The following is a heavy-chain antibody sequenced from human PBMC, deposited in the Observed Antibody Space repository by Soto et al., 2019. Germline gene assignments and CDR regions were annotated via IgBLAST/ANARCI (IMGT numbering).Heavy chain of an antibody. J-gene: IGHJ6*02. V-gene: IGHV4-34*01. CDR2: IDHSEST. CDR1: GGAFSGFY. CDR3: ARGRSSWYRRGSYYYYGMDV. D-gene: IGHD6-13*01. Sequence: QEQLQQWGAGLLKPSETLSLTCVVYGGAFSGFYWTWIRQPPGKGLEWIGEIDHSESTNYNPPLKSRVTRSVDTSKNQVSLKLSSVTAADTAVYYCARGRSSWYRRGSYYYYGMDVWGQGTAVTVSS.